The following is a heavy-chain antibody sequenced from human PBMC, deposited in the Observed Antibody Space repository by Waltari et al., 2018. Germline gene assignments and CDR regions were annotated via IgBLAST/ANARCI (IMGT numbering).Heavy chain of an antibody. CDR3: AREVVALVFVDY. D-gene: IGHD2-15*01. CDR1: GCPLSSRNW. CDR2: IQHSGST. J-gene: IGHJ4*02. V-gene: IGHV4-4*02. Sequence: QVQLQESGPGLVKPSRTLSLTCPFSGCPLSSRNWWCWVLQPPGKGLEWIGEIQHSGSTNYNPSLKSRVTISVDKSKNQFSLKLSSVTAADTAVYYCAREVVALVFVDYWGQGTLVTVSS.